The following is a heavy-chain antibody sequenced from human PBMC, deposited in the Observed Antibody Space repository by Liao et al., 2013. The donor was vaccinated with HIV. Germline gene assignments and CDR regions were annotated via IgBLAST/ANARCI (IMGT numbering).Heavy chain of an antibody. CDR1: GGSISSISNY. V-gene: IGHV4-39*07. CDR2: IYYSGST. D-gene: IGHD6-13*01. Sequence: QLQLQESGPGLVKPSETLSLTCTVSGGSISSISNYWGWLRQPPGKGLEWIGYIYYSGSTYYNPSLKSRVTISVDTSKNQFSLKLSSVTAADTAVYYCAVGSSWYNGWVYWGQGTPVTVSP. J-gene: IGHJ4*02. CDR3: AVGSSWYNGWVY.